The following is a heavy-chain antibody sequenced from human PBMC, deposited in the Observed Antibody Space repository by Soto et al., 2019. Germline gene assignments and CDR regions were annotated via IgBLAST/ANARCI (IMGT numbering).Heavy chain of an antibody. CDR1: GYTFTNYA. V-gene: IGHV1-3*04. CDR2: INIGDGYT. J-gene: IGHJ4*02. Sequence: QVQLVQSGAEVKKAGASVKVSCKASGYTFTNYALHWVRQAPGQRLEWMGWINIGDGYTKYAQYFQGRVTIIGDTSEGTAYMELSSLRSEDTAVYYCARDIEYSRSPVRPDYWGQGTLVTVSS. CDR3: ARDIEYSRSPVRPDY. D-gene: IGHD6-6*01.